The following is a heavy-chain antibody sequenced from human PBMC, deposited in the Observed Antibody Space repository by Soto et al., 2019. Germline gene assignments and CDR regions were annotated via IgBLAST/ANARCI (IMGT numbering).Heavy chain of an antibody. J-gene: IGHJ6*02. D-gene: IGHD6-13*01. CDR1: GYSFSSHW. CDR3: ARTSAAGKYYYGMDV. Sequence: GESLKISCKGSGYSFSSHWIGWVRQMPGKGLEWMGLIYVVNSQTKYSPSFQGQVTMSVDKSTSIATLQWSSLKASDTAMYYCARTSAAGKYYYGMDVWGQGTTVTVSS. CDR2: IYVVNSQT. V-gene: IGHV5-51*01.